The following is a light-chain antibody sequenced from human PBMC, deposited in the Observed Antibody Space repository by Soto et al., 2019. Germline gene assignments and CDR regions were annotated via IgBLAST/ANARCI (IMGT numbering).Light chain of an antibody. CDR1: SRDVGGYSY. J-gene: IGLJ2*01. V-gene: IGLV2-14*01. CDR3: QSYDSDFVI. Sequence: QSVLTQPASVSGSPGQSITISCTGTSRDVGGYSYVSWYQQHPGKAPKLIIYEVSGRPSGVSSRFSGSKSGNTASLTISGLQTEDEADYYCQSYDSDFVIFGGGTKLTVL. CDR2: EVS.